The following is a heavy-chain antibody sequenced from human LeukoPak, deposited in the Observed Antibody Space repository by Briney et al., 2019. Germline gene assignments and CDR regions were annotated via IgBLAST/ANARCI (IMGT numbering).Heavy chain of an antibody. V-gene: IGHV4-4*07. Sequence: PPETLSLTCTVSAGSISSYYWRCIRQPARKGLEWIGRIYTSVSTNYNPSLKSQVPMSLDTSNNQFSLKLSSVTPTAPAVYHCARVRSGYQGWFEPGGQGILVTVS. CDR2: IYTSVST. J-gene: IGHJ5*02. CDR1: AGSISSYY. D-gene: IGHD5-18*01. CDR3: ARVRSGYQGWFEP.